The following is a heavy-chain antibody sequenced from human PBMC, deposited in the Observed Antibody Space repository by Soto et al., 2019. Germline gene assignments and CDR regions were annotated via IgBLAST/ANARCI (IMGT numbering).Heavy chain of an antibody. J-gene: IGHJ4*02. CDR3: AMIEYSSGSDY. V-gene: IGHV1-69*13. CDR2: IFPIFGTT. D-gene: IGHD6-19*01. Sequence: SVKVSCKASGGTFSSYPITGVRQAPGQGLEWLGGIFPIFGTTNYAQRFEDRVTITADELTSTAYMELSSLRSEDTAVYYCAMIEYSSGSDYWGQGTLVTVSS. CDR1: GGTFSSYP.